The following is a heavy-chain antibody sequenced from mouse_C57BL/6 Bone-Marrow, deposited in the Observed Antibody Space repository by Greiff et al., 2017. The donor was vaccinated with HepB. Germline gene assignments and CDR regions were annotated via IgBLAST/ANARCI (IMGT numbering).Heavy chain of an antibody. CDR2: IYPGDGDT. D-gene: IGHD1-1*01. J-gene: IGHJ3*01. V-gene: IGHV1-82*01. CDR1: GYAFSSSW. CDR3: ARPYGSAFAY. Sequence: VKLMESGPELVKPGASVKISCKASGYAFSSSWMNWVKQRPGKGLEWIGRIYPGDGDTNYNGKFKGKATLTADKSSSTAYMQLSSLTSEDSAVYFCARPYGSAFAYWGQGTLVTVSA.